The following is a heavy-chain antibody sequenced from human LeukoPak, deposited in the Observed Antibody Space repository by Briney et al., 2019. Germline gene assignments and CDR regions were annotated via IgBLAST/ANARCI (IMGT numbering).Heavy chain of an antibody. CDR2: IYYSGST. D-gene: IGHD3-22*01. J-gene: IGHJ4*02. V-gene: IGHV4-59*02. Sequence: SETLSLTCNVSGVSVTSHYWSWIRQPPGKGLEWIGYIYYSGSTNYNPSLKSRVTISVNTSKNQFSLKLSSVTAADTAVYYCARGMEYYYDSSGYRTPFDYWGQGTLVTVSS. CDR1: GVSVTSHY. CDR3: ARGMEYYYDSSGYRTPFDY.